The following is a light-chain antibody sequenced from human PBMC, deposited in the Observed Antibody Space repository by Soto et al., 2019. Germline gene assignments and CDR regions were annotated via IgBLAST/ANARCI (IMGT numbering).Light chain of an antibody. CDR2: AAS. CDR3: QKYNSAPLT. CDR1: LPISNY. Sequence: SQVAKSPSSLAASVGDRVTMSCRASLPISNYLAWYQQKPGKIPNLLIYAASTLQAGVPSRFSGSGSGTDFTLTICSLQHEDVAAYYCQKYNSAPLTFGRGTKVDI. J-gene: IGKJ4*01. V-gene: IGKV1-27*01.